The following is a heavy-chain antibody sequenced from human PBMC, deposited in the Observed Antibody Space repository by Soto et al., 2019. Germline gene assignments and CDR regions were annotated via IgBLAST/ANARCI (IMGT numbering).Heavy chain of an antibody. CDR1: GGSISSGGYY. CDR2: IYHSGST. V-gene: IGHV4-31*03. Sequence: QVQLQESGPGLVKPSQTLSVTCTVSGGSISSGGYYWTWIRQHPGKGLEWIGFIYHSGSTKYNPXLTRRVTMSGXXAXTXXPLKLSSVTAADTAVYYCARDSPAAGPLNYYGMDVWGQGTTVTVSS. J-gene: IGHJ6*01. D-gene: IGHD6-13*01. CDR3: ARDSPAAGPLNYYGMDV.